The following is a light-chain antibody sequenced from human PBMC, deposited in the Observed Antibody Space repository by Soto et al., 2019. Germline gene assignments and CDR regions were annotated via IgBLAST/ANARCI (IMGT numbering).Light chain of an antibody. CDR2: GAS. V-gene: IGKV3-20*01. CDR1: QSVSSNY. CDR3: QQYGSSQT. J-gene: IGKJ1*01. Sequence: EIVLTQSPGTLSLSPGERATLSCRASQSVSSNYLAWYQQKPGQAPRLLIHGASSRATGIPDRFSGSGSGTDFTLTISRLEPEDFAVYYCQQYGSSQTFGQGTRWISN.